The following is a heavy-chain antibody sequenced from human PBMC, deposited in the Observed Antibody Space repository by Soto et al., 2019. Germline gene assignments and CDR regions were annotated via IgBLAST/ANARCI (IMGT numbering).Heavy chain of an antibody. Sequence: QVQLVQSGAEVKKPGSSVKVSCKASGGTFSSYAISWVRQAPGQGLEWMGGIIPIFGTANYAQKFQGRVTITADESTSTAYMELSSLRSEDTAVYYWASCLYYYGSGRHNWFDPWGQGTLVTVSS. CDR2: IIPIFGTA. CDR1: GGTFSSYA. V-gene: IGHV1-69*01. J-gene: IGHJ5*02. CDR3: ASCLYYYGSGRHNWFDP. D-gene: IGHD3-10*01.